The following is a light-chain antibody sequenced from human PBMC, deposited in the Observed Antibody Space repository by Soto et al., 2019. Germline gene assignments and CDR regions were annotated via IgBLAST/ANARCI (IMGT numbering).Light chain of an antibody. CDR2: KAS. CDR3: HQYYNRPPWT. CDR1: QTISSW. V-gene: IGKV1-5*03. J-gene: IGKJ1*01. Sequence: DIQMTQSPSTLSGSVGDRVTITCRASQTISSWLAWYQQKPGKAPKLLIYKASTLKSGVPSRFSGSGSGTEFTLTIRSLQPEDSATYYCHQYYNRPPWTFGQGTTVDIK.